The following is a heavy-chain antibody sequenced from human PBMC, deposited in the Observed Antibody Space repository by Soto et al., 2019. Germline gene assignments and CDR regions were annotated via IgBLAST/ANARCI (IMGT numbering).Heavy chain of an antibody. CDR1: GCSISMGGYY. CDR3: ARLLSPAGWFDP. CDR2: IYHSGST. V-gene: IGHV4-30-4*08. D-gene: IGHD2-2*01. Sequence: SLTCTVSGCSISMGGYYWSWIRQHPGKGLEWIGSIYHSGSTYYNPSLKSRVTISVDTSKNQFSLKLSSVTAADTAVYYCARLLSPAGWFDPWGQGTLVTVPQ. J-gene: IGHJ5*02.